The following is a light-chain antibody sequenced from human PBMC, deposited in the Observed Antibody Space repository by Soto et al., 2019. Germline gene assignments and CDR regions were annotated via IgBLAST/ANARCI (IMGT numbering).Light chain of an antibody. CDR3: YSYTASYTWI. CDR1: SRDIDVYNY. J-gene: IGLJ1*01. Sequence: QAVLTQPGGGSGSPGESFSISCTGTSRDIDVYNYVSWFQQHPGKDPKLLIYDVSNRPSGVADRFSGSKSGNTAALTISGLQAEDEADYYCYSYTASYTWIFGTGTKVTVL. CDR2: DVS. V-gene: IGLV2-11*01.